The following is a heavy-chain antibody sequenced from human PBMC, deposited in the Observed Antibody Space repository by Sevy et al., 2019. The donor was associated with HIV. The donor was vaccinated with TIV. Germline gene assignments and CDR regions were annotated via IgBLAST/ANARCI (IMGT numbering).Heavy chain of an antibody. CDR1: GFTFSSYG. CDR2: IWYDGSNK. Sequence: GGSLRLSCAASGFTFSSYGMHWVRQAPGKGLEWVAVIWYDGSNKYYAYSVKGRFTISRDNSKNTLYLQMNSLRAEDTAVYYGAREGRYSYGRTTDCYGMDVWGQGTTVTVSS. J-gene: IGHJ6*02. D-gene: IGHD5-18*01. V-gene: IGHV3-33*01. CDR3: AREGRYSYGRTTDCYGMDV.